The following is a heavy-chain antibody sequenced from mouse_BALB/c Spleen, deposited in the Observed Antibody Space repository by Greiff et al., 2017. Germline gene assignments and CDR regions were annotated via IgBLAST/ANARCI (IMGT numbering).Heavy chain of an antibody. Sequence: EVQLQQSGPGLVKPSQSLSLTCSVTGYSITSGYYWNWIRQFPGNKLEWMGYISYDGSNNYNPSLKNRISITRDTSKNQFFLKLNSVTTEDTATYYCARQLLLYWYFDVWGAGTTVTVSS. V-gene: IGHV3-6*02. CDR2: ISYDGSN. CDR1: GYSITSGYY. J-gene: IGHJ1*01. D-gene: IGHD1-1*01. CDR3: ARQLLLYWYFDV.